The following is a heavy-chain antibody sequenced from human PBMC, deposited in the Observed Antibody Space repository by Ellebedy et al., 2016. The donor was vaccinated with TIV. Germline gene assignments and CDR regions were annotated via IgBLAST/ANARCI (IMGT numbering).Heavy chain of an antibody. Sequence: MPSETLSLTCAVYGGSFNDYSWSWIRQPPGKGLEWIGEINHSGSTNYNPSLKSRVTISVDTSKNQFSLKLSPVTAADTAVYYCARGGFTVTNHWFDPWGQGTLVTVSS. V-gene: IGHV4-34*01. J-gene: IGHJ5*02. CDR1: GGSFNDYS. CDR2: INHSGST. D-gene: IGHD4-17*01. CDR3: ARGGFTVTNHWFDP.